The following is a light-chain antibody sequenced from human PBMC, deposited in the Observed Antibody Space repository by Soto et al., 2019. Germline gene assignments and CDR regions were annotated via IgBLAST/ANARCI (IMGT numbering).Light chain of an antibody. J-gene: IGLJ3*02. CDR1: SSNIGNNA. V-gene: IGLV1-36*01. Sequence: QSVLTQPPSVSEAPRQRVTISCSGSSSNIGNNAVNWYQQLPGKAPKLLIYYDDLLPSGVSDRFSGSKSGTSASLAISGLQFEDEADYYCAAWDDSLNGRVFGGGTKLTVL. CDR2: YDD. CDR3: AAWDDSLNGRV.